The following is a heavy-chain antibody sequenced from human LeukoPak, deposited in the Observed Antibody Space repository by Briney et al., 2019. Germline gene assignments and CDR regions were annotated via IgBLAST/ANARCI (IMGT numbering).Heavy chain of an antibody. CDR2: INPNSGGT. CDR3: ATAPPVTPEYSFDS. Sequence: GASVKVSCKASGYTFTGYYMHWVRQAPGQGLEWMGWINPNSGGTNYAQKFQGRVTMTRDTSISTAYMELSRLRSDDTAVYYCATAPPVTPEYSFDSWAREPLVTVSS. V-gene: IGHV1-2*02. CDR1: GYTFTGYY. J-gene: IGHJ4*02. D-gene: IGHD4-17*01.